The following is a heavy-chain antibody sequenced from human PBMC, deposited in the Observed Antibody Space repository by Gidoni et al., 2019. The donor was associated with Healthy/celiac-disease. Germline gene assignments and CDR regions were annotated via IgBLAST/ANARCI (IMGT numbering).Heavy chain of an antibody. CDR2: SSSSGSTI. V-gene: IGHV3-11*01. CDR3: VASWIQLWVANHFIDY. J-gene: IGHJ4*02. Sequence: QVQLVESGGGLVKPGGSLRLSCAASGFTFSDYYMSWIRQAPGKGLEWVSYSSSSGSTIYYADSVKGRFTISRDNAKNSLYLQMNSLRAEDTAVYYCVASWIQLWVANHFIDYWGQGTLVTVSS. CDR1: GFTFSDYY. D-gene: IGHD5-18*01.